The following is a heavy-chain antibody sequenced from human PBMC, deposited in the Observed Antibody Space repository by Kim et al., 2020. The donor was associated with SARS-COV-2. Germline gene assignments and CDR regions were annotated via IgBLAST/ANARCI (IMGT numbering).Heavy chain of an antibody. D-gene: IGHD3-10*01. Sequence: GGSLRLSCAASGFTFSDYYMSWIRQAPGKGLEWVSYISSSSSYTNYADSVKGRFTISRDNAKNSLYLQMNSLRAEDTAVYYCARVIGSDLLWFGELFHGSDYWGQGTLVTVSS. V-gene: IGHV3-11*06. CDR1: GFTFSDYY. J-gene: IGHJ4*02. CDR3: ARVIGSDLLWFGELFHGSDY. CDR2: ISSSSSYT.